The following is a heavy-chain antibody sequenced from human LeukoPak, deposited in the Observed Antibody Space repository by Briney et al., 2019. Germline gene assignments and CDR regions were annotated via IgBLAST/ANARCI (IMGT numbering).Heavy chain of an antibody. CDR1: GFTFYHYA. D-gene: IGHD2-15*01. J-gene: IGHJ3*02. Sequence: GGPLRLSCAASGFTFYHYAMHWVRHAPGEGLEWVSLISGDGVSKYYADSVRGRFTISRDNSKNSLYLQMDSLRTEDTAFYYCAKEIDTLGTNAFDIWGQGTMVTVSS. V-gene: IGHV3-43*02. CDR3: AKEIDTLGTNAFDI. CDR2: ISGDGVSK.